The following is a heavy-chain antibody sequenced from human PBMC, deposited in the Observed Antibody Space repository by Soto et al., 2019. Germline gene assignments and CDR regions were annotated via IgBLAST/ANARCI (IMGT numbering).Heavy chain of an antibody. CDR2: IKQDGSEK. CDR1: GFTFSSYW. D-gene: IGHD2-2*01. CDR3: ARDPFIVVVPAAMIAFDI. Sequence: QLGGSLRLSCAASGFTFSSYWMSWVRQAPGKGLEWVANIKQDGSEKYYVDSVKGRFTISRDNAKNSLYLQMNSLRAEDTAVYYCARDPFIVVVPAAMIAFDIWGQGTMVTVSS. V-gene: IGHV3-7*01. J-gene: IGHJ3*02.